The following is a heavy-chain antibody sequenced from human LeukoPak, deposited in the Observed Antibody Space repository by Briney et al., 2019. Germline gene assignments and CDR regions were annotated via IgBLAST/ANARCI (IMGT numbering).Heavy chain of an antibody. CDR3: AGHHPRNTVDF. J-gene: IGHJ4*02. D-gene: IGHD2/OR15-2a*01. CDR1: GGSISSSSYY. Sequence: SETLSLTCTVSGGSISSSSYYWSWIRQPPGQGLEWIAHISDIGSINYNPSLKSRVTISLDTSKNQFSLKLSSVTAADTAVYYCAGHHPRNTVDFWGQGTLVTVSS. CDR2: ISDIGSI. V-gene: IGHV4-61*05.